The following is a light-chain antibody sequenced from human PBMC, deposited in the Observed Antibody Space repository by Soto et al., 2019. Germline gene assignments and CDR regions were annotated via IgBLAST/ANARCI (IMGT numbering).Light chain of an antibody. Sequence: EIVMTQSPATLSVSPGERATLSCRASQSVNSTLAWYRQKPGQAPRLLISDAYTRATGVPARFSGSGSGTEFTLTISSLQSEDSGIYYCQQYNFWPPLTFGGGTKVEIK. CDR1: QSVNST. J-gene: IGKJ4*01. CDR3: QQYNFWPPLT. CDR2: DAY. V-gene: IGKV3-15*01.